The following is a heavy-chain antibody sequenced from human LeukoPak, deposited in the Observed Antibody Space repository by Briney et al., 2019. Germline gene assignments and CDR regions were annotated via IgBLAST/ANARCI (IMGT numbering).Heavy chain of an antibody. CDR1: GGTFSSYA. CDR2: IIPILGIA. D-gene: IGHD3-22*01. CDR3: ARDESPYDSSGNYDY. V-gene: IGHV1-69*04. Sequence: ASVKLSCKASGGTFSSYAISWVRQAPGQGLEWMGRIIPILGIANYAQKFQGRVTITADKSTSTAYMELSSLRSEDTAVYYCARDESPYDSSGNYDYWRQGTLVTVSS. J-gene: IGHJ4*02.